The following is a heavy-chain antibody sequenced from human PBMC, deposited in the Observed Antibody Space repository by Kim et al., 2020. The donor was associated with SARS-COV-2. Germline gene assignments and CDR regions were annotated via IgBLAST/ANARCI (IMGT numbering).Heavy chain of an antibody. CDR3: ARDWGGVSSSWTPLDY. Sequence: GGSLRLSCAASGFTFSSYGMHWVRQAPGKGLEWVAVIWYDGSNKYYADSVKGRFTISRDNSKNTLYLQMNSLRAEDTAVYYCARDWGGVSSSWTPLDYWGQGTRVTVSS. V-gene: IGHV3-33*01. D-gene: IGHD6-13*01. CDR1: GFTFSSYG. CDR2: IWYDGSNK. J-gene: IGHJ4*02.